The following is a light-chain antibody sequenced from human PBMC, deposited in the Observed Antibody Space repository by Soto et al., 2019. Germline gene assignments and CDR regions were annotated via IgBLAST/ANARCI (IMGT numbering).Light chain of an antibody. J-gene: IGKJ1*01. CDR2: ATS. V-gene: IGKV1-6*01. CDR3: LQDYNYPRT. Sequence: AIQMTQSPSSLSASVGDRVTITCRTSQGIRNDLGWYQQRPGKAPKLLIYATSNLQSGVPSRFSGSGSGTDFTLTISSQQPEDFATYYCLQDYNYPRTFGQGTKVEIK. CDR1: QGIRND.